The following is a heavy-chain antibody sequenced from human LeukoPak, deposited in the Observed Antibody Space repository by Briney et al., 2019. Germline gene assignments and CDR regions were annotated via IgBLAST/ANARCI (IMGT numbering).Heavy chain of an antibody. J-gene: IGHJ4*02. D-gene: IGHD1-1*01. CDR1: GFTFSSYG. CDR3: AKVSIQTYFDY. Sequence: GRSLRLSCAASGFTFSSYGMHWVRQAPGKGLEWVAVISYDGSNKYYPDSVKGRFTISRDNSKNTLYLQMNSLSAEDTAVYYCAKVSIQTYFDYWGQGTLVTVSS. V-gene: IGHV3-30*18. CDR2: ISYDGSNK.